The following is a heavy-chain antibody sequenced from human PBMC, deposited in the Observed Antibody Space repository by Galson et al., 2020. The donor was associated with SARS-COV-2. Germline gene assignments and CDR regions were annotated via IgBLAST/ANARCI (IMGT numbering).Heavy chain of an antibody. V-gene: IGHV4-34*01. J-gene: IGHJ5*02. D-gene: IGHD5-18*01. Sequence: SETLSLTCAVYDGSFSRYYWSWIRQSPGRGLEWIGDITHNGITNFNPSLKGRVTISVDTSKNQFSLRLNSVTAADTAVYYCARQSIAIELWLEGGDWFDPWGQGTLVTVSS. CDR1: DGSFSRYY. CDR3: ARQSIAIELWLEGGDWFDP. CDR2: ITHNGIT.